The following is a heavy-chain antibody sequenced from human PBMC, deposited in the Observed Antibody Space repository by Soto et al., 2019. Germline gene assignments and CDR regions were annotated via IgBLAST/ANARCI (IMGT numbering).Heavy chain of an antibody. J-gene: IGHJ6*02. CDR1: GGSISSYY. Sequence: SETLSLTCTVSGGSISSYYWSWIRQPPGKGLEWIGYIYYSGSTNYNPSLKSRVTISVDTSKNQFSLKLSSVTAADTAVYYCAREGLTGTIGLYYYYAMDVWDQGTTVTVSS. D-gene: IGHD1-7*01. CDR3: AREGLTGTIGLYYYYAMDV. CDR2: IYYSGST. V-gene: IGHV4-59*01.